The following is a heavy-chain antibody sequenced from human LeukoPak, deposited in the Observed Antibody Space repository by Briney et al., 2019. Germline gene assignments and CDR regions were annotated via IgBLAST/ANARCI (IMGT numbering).Heavy chain of an antibody. V-gene: IGHV5-51*01. D-gene: IGHD5-24*01. Sequence: GESLKISCKGSGYSFTSYWIGWVRRMPGKGLEWMGIIYPGDSDTRCSPSFQGQVTISADKSISTAFLQWSSLKASDTAIYYCARVNDGWESRAFDIWGQGTMVTVSS. CDR3: ARVNDGWESRAFDI. J-gene: IGHJ3*02. CDR1: GYSFTSYW. CDR2: IYPGDSDT.